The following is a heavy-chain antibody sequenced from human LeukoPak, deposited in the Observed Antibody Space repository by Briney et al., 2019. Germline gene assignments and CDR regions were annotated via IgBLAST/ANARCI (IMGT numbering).Heavy chain of an antibody. Sequence: SETLSLTCTVSGGSISSYYWSWIRQPAGKGLEWIGRIYTSGSTNYNPSLKSRVTMSVDTSKNQFSLKLSSVTAADTAVYYCARDRGIAVAGTQGYYFDYWGQGTLVTVSS. D-gene: IGHD6-19*01. J-gene: IGHJ4*02. CDR2: IYTSGST. V-gene: IGHV4-4*07. CDR1: GGSISSYY. CDR3: ARDRGIAVAGTQGYYFDY.